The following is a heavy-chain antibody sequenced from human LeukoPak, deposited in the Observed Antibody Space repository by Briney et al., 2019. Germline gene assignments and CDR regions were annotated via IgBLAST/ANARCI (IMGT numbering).Heavy chain of an antibody. J-gene: IGHJ4*02. V-gene: IGHV3-23*01. Sequence: GGSLRLSGSASGFTVSSGAMSWVRQTPGKGLEWVSGISGGGDETYYADSVKGRFTISRDNSKSTLYLQMNSLRAEDTAVYYCVKEGPLRRTDFDFWAQGTLVTVSS. CDR3: VKEGPLRRTDFDF. CDR1: GFTVSSGA. CDR2: ISGGGDET.